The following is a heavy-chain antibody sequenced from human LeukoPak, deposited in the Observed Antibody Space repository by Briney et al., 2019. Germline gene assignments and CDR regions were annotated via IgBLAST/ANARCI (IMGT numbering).Heavy chain of an antibody. J-gene: IGHJ4*02. CDR3: ARARYQLLPTFDY. CDR1: GGSISSGGYY. Sequence: SQTLSLTCTVSGGSISSGGYYWSWIRQHPGKGLEWIGYIYYSVSTYYDPSLKSRVTLSVDTSKNQFSLNLSSVTAADTAVYSCARARYQLLPTFDYWGQGTLVTVSS. V-gene: IGHV4-31*03. CDR2: IYYSVST. D-gene: IGHD2-2*01.